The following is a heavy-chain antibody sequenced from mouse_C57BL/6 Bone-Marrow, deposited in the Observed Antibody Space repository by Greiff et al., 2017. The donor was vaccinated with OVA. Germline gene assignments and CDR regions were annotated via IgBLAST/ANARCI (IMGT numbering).Heavy chain of an antibody. D-gene: IGHD1-1*01. Sequence: QVQLQQPGTELVKPGASVKLSCKASGYTFTSYWMHWVKQRPGQGLEWIGNINPSNGGTNYNEKFKSKATLTVDKSSSTAYMQLSSLTSEDSAVYYGARDPTVVAKGYAMDYWGQGTSVTVSS. CDR1: GYTFTSYW. V-gene: IGHV1-53*01. J-gene: IGHJ4*01. CDR3: ARDPTVVAKGYAMDY. CDR2: INPSNGGT.